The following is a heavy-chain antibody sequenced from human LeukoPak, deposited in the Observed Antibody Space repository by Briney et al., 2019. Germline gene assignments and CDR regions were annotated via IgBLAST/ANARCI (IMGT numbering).Heavy chain of an antibody. CDR1: GFTFDDHA. Sequence: GGSLRLSCAASGFTFDDHAMHWVRQAPGKGLEWVSGISWNSGTIGYADSVKGRFTISRDNAKNFLYLQMNSLRAEDTAVYYCAKDWGEYFDYVWGSFTSFDSWGQGTLVTVSS. D-gene: IGHD3-16*01. CDR3: AKDWGEYFDYVWGSFTSFDS. V-gene: IGHV3-9*01. CDR2: ISWNSGTI. J-gene: IGHJ4*02.